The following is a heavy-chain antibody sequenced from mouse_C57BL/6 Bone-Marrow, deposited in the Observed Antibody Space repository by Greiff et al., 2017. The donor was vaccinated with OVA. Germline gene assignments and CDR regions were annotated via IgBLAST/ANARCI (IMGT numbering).Heavy chain of an antibody. V-gene: IGHV1-69*01. CDR3: ARGGPLYWYFDV. CDR1: GYTFTSYW. J-gene: IGHJ1*03. Sequence: QVQLQQPGTELVKPGASVKLSCKASGYTFTSYWMHWVKQRPGQGLEWIGEIDPSDSYTNYNQKFKGKSTLTVDKSSSTAYMQLSSLTSEDSAVYYCARGGPLYWYFDVWGTGTTVTVSS. CDR2: IDPSDSYT.